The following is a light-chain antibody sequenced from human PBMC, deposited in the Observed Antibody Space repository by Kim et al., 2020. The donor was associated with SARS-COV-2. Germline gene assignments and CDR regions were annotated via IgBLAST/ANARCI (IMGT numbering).Light chain of an antibody. J-gene: IGLJ3*02. Sequence: VSPGKAASITGSGDKLGEKFASWFQQKPGQSPVPVIYEDTKRPSGIPERISGSTSGNTATLTISGTQAMDEADYYCQTWDSSTVVFGGGTQLTVL. CDR3: QTWDSSTVV. CDR1: KLGEKF. CDR2: EDT. V-gene: IGLV3-1*01.